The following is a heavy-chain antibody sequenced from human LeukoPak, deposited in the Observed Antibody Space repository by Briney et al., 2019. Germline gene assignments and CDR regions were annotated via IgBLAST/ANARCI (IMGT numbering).Heavy chain of an antibody. Sequence: ASVNVSCKASGGSFISYAISWVRQAPGQGLEWMGGIVPIFGRANYAQKFQGRVTITTDESTSTAYMVLSSLRSEDTVVYYCARESVLRYFDWLSKALRDYYYYYGMDVWGQGTTVTVSS. D-gene: IGHD3-9*01. CDR3: ARESVLRYFDWLSKALRDYYYYYGMDV. J-gene: IGHJ6*02. V-gene: IGHV1-69*05. CDR2: IVPIFGRA. CDR1: GGSFISYA.